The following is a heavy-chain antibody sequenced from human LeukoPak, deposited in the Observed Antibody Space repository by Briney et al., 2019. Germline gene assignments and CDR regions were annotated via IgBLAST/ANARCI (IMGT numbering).Heavy chain of an antibody. V-gene: IGHV4-34*01. Sequence: SETLSLTCAVYGGSFSGYYWSWIRQPPGKGLEWIGEINHSGSTNYNPSLKSRVTISVDTSKNQFSLQLNSVTPEDTAVYYCARDLITSYSSGWYPGWYWFDPWGQGTLVTVSS. CDR1: GGSFSGYY. J-gene: IGHJ5*02. CDR2: INHSGST. D-gene: IGHD6-19*01. CDR3: ARDLITSYSSGWYPGWYWFDP.